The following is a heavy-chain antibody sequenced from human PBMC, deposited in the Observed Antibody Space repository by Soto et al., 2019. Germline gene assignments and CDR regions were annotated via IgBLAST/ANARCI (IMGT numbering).Heavy chain of an antibody. D-gene: IGHD2-15*01. CDR2: FDNGVNT. CDR3: VRDDVYCGGGRCYVVPMDV. Sequence: VQLVESGGGVVQPGGSLRLSCAVSGFTVSRYYMSWVRQPPGKGPEWVALFDNGVNTYYAESVKGRFTISRDSSENTLVLQSKSMRAEKTAVYYGVRDDVYCGGGRCYVVPMDVGGKGNTVTITS. J-gene: IGHJ6*03. V-gene: IGHV3-66*01. CDR1: GFTVSRYY.